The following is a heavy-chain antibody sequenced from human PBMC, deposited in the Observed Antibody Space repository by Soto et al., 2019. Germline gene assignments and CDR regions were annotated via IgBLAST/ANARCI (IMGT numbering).Heavy chain of an antibody. J-gene: IGHJ4*02. CDR2: FDPRDDTT. CDR3: ARDSGGSGKATLDY. Sequence: EASVKVSCKASGYIFAYYYINWVRQAPGQGLEWMGKFDPRDDTTDYAQKFQGRVTMTSDTSTSTAYMEVTSLTSEDTAVYYCARDSGGSGKATLDYWGQGSLVTLL. D-gene: IGHD3-10*01. CDR1: GYIFAYYY. V-gene: IGHV1-46*01.